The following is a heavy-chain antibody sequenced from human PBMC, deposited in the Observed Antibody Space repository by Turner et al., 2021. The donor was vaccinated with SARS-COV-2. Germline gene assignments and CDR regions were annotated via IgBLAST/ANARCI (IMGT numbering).Heavy chain of an antibody. D-gene: IGHD3-22*01. Sequence: QVQLVESGGGVVQPGRSLRLSCAAPGFTFSSYGMHWVRQAPGKGLEWVAVISYDGSNKYYADSVKGRFTISRDNSKNTLYLQMNSLRAEDTAVYYCANAPYYDSSGYTFDYWGQGTLVTVSS. J-gene: IGHJ4*02. CDR2: ISYDGSNK. V-gene: IGHV3-30*18. CDR1: GFTFSSYG. CDR3: ANAPYYDSSGYTFDY.